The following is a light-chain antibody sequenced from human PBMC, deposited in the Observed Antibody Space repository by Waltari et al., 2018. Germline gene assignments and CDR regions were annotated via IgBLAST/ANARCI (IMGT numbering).Light chain of an antibody. Sequence: QSALTQPASVSGSPGQSITISCTGTSSDVGGHNYVSWYQQHPGKAPKVMIYEVSNRPSGVSNRFSGSKSGNTASLTISVLQADDEADYYCSSFTSYSTDVLFGGGTKLTV. J-gene: IGLJ2*01. V-gene: IGLV2-14*01. CDR2: EVS. CDR3: SSFTSYSTDVL. CDR1: SSDVGGHNY.